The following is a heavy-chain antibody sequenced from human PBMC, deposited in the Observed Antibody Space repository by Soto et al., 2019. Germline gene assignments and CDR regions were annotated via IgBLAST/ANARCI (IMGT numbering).Heavy chain of an antibody. D-gene: IGHD3-10*01. V-gene: IGHV3-30-3*01. J-gene: IGHJ4*02. CDR3: ARDHGGAGVKGN. CDR1: GFTFSSYA. Sequence: QVQLVESGGGVVQPGRSLRLSCAASGFTFSSYAMHWVRQAPGKGLEWVAVISYDGSNKYYADSVKGRFTISRDNSKNTLYLQMNSLRAEDTAVYYCARDHGGAGVKGNWGQGTLVTVSS. CDR2: ISYDGSNK.